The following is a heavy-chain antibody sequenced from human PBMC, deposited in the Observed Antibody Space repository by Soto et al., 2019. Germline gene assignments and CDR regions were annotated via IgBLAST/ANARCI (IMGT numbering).Heavy chain of an antibody. CDR1: GFSLSTSGMR. CDR3: ARSIVAAGNRWFDP. D-gene: IGHD6-13*01. CDR2: IDWDDDK. Sequence: ESGPTLVNPTQTLTLTCTFPGFSLSTSGMRVSWIRQPPGKALEWLARIDWDDDKLYSTSLKTRLTISKDTSKNQVVLTMTNMDPVDTATYYCARSIVAAGNRWFDPWGQGTLVTVSS. V-gene: IGHV2-70*04. J-gene: IGHJ5*02.